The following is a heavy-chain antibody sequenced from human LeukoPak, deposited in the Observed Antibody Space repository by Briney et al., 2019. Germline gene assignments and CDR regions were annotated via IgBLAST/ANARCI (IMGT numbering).Heavy chain of an antibody. D-gene: IGHD1-26*01. CDR1: GFTFSSYS. CDR3: ARALRYSGSQREYYFDY. J-gene: IGHJ4*02. CDR2: ISSSSSTI. Sequence: GGSLRLSCAASGFTFSSYSMNWVRRAPGKGLEWVSYISSSSSTIYYADSVKGRFTISRDNAKNSLYLQMNSLRAEDTAVYYCARALRYSGSQREYYFDYWGQGTLVTVSS. V-gene: IGHV3-48*04.